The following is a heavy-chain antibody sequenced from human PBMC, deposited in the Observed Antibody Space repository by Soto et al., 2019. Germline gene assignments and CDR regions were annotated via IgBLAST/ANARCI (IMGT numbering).Heavy chain of an antibody. J-gene: IGHJ3*02. D-gene: IGHD6-19*01. Sequence: PGESLKISCKGSGYSFTSYWIGWVRQMPGKGLEWMGIIYPGDSDTRYSPSFQGQVTISADKSISTAYLQWSSLKASDTAMYYCAIHHPPGPYSSGWYRDAFDIWGQGTMVTVSS. CDR2: IYPGDSDT. V-gene: IGHV5-51*01. CDR1: GYSFTSYW. CDR3: AIHHPPGPYSSGWYRDAFDI.